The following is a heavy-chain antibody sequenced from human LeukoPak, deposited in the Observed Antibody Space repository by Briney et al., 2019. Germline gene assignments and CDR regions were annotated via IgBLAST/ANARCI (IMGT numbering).Heavy chain of an antibody. CDR3: AKDDDWGRFNH. D-gene: IGHD3-16*01. V-gene: IGHV3-23*01. Sequence: GGSLRLSCAASGFILSNYEMNWVRQAPGKGLEWVSGISPRGDITYYKDSVRGRFTISRDNFKNTVSLQLNSLRAEDTAMYYCAKDDDWGRFNHWGQGTLVTVSS. J-gene: IGHJ1*01. CDR1: GFILSNYE. CDR2: ISPRGDIT.